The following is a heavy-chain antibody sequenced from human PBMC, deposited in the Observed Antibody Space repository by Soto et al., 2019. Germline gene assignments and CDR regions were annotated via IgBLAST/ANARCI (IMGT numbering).Heavy chain of an antibody. CDR2: IYYTGST. V-gene: IGHV4-61*01. CDR3: ARASYYYDSSGYLGYFEY. CDR1: GDSVSSGSYY. Sequence: SETLSLTCTVSGDSVSSGSYYWSWIRQPPGKGLEWIGYIYYTGSTNYNPSLKSRVTISVDTSKNQFSLKLSSVTAADSAVYYCARASYYYDSSGYLGYFEYWGKGTLVTV. J-gene: IGHJ4*02. D-gene: IGHD3-22*01.